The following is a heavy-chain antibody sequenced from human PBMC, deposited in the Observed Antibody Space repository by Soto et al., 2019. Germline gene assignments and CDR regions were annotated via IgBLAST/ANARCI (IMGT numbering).Heavy chain of an antibody. Sequence: QVHLVESGGGMLQPGTSLRLSCVASGFSFSKYGMHWVRQAPGKGLEWVAFVSSDGNNKYYADSVKGRFTISRDNSKNTVYLQVDSLRLDDTAIYYCAKDRVIQLLPIWPDPWGQGTLVTVSS. CDR1: GFSFSKYG. D-gene: IGHD2-2*01. CDR3: AKDRVIQLLPIWPDP. CDR2: VSSDGNNK. V-gene: IGHV3-30*18. J-gene: IGHJ5*02.